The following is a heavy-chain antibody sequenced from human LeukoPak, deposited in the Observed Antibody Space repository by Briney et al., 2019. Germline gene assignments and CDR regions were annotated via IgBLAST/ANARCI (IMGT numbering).Heavy chain of an antibody. CDR2: IYTTGST. D-gene: IGHD2-2*01. CDR3: AREIDTTSRHRVY. CDR1: GDSISSYF. J-gene: IGHJ4*02. Sequence: SETLSLTCNVSGDSISSYFWSWIRQPAGKGLEWIGRIYTTGSTNYNPSLRSRVTMSVDTSKNQFSLKMSSVTAADTAVYYCAREIDTTSRHRVYGGQGTGVSV. V-gene: IGHV4-4*07.